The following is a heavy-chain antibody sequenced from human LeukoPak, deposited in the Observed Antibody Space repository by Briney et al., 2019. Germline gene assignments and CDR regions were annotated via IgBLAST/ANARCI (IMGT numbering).Heavy chain of an antibody. CDR3: ARRGYYDSSGYDY. J-gene: IGHJ4*02. Sequence: GGSLRLSCAASGFTFSNYAMNWVRQAPGKGLEWVSSISGSSTDLYYADSVKGRFTISRDNAKNSLYLQINSLRDEDTAIYYCARRGYYDSSGYDYWGQGTLVTVSS. CDR1: GFTFSNYA. D-gene: IGHD3-22*01. CDR2: ISGSSTDL. V-gene: IGHV3-21*01.